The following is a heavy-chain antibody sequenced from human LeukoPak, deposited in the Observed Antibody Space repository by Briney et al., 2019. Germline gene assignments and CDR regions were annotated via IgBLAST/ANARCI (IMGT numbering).Heavy chain of an antibody. Sequence: SETLSLTCSFSGGSLSNYYWTWIRQSPGKGLEWIGNIYYSGSTNYNSSLKSRVTISVGPSKNQLSLILSSVTAADTAVYYCARNLAVGYSSWFDALDVWGQGTMVTVSS. D-gene: IGHD6-13*01. CDR3: ARNLAVGYSSWFDALDV. J-gene: IGHJ3*01. V-gene: IGHV4-59*08. CDR1: GGSLSNYY. CDR2: IYYSGST.